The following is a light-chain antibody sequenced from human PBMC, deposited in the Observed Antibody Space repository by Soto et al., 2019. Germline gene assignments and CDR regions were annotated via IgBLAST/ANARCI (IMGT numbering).Light chain of an antibody. CDR3: QQYNSYPWT. Sequence: DIQMTQSPSTLSASVGDRVTITCRASQTIFNWLAWYQRKPGRAPKLLIYDASSLQSGVPSTFSGSVSGTGFTLTISSLQPGDFAPYYCQQYNSYPWTFGQGTKGEIK. CDR2: DAS. CDR1: QTIFNW. J-gene: IGKJ1*01. V-gene: IGKV1-5*01.